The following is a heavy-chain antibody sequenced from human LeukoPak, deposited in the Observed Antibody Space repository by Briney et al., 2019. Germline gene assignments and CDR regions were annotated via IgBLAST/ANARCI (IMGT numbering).Heavy chain of an antibody. CDR3: AREGDYYDSSGYYVDY. CDR1: GFTFSSYA. D-gene: IGHD3-22*01. CDR2: ISYDGSNK. Sequence: GGSLRLSCAASGFTFSSYAMSWVRQAPGKGLEWVAVISYDGSNKYYADSVKGRFTISRDNSKNTLYLQMNSLRAEDTAVYYCAREGDYYDSSGYYVDYWGQGTLVTVSS. V-gene: IGHV3-30-3*01. J-gene: IGHJ4*02.